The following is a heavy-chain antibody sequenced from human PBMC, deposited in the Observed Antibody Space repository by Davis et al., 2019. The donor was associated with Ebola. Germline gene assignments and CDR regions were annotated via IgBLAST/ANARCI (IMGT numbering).Heavy chain of an antibody. CDR1: GFTFSDYY. V-gene: IGHV3-23*01. J-gene: IGHJ6*02. Sequence: PGGSLRLSCAASGFTFSDYYMSWVRQAPGKGLEWVSAISGSGGSTCYADSVKGRFTISRDNSKNTLYLQMNSLRAEDTAVYYCARARKGYCSSTSCYTDYYYGMDVWGQGTTVTVSS. CDR3: ARARKGYCSSTSCYTDYYYGMDV. CDR2: ISGSGGST. D-gene: IGHD2-2*02.